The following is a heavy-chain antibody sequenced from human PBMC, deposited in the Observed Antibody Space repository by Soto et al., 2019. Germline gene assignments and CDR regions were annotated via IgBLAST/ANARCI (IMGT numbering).Heavy chain of an antibody. Sequence: SETLSLTCAVYGRSFSGYYWSWIRQPPGKGLEWIGEINHSGSTNYNPSLKSRVTISVDTSKNQFSLKLSSVTAADTAVYYCARVERVLRFFRVGRSGMDVWGQGTTVTVSS. CDR1: GRSFSGYY. CDR3: ARVERVLRFFRVGRSGMDV. D-gene: IGHD3-3*01. CDR2: INHSGST. V-gene: IGHV4-34*01. J-gene: IGHJ6*02.